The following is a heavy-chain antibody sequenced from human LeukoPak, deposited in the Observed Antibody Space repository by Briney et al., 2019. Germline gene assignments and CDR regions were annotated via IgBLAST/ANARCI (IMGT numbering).Heavy chain of an antibody. D-gene: IGHD4-17*01. Sequence: GGSLRLSCAASGFTFSSYAMSWVRQAPGKGLEWVSSMSGSGGSTYYADSVKGRSTISRDDSKNTLYLQMNSLRAEDTAVYYCARVRYGELDVWGQGTTVTVSS. V-gene: IGHV3-23*01. CDR2: MSGSGGST. CDR1: GFTFSSYA. J-gene: IGHJ6*02. CDR3: ARVRYGELDV.